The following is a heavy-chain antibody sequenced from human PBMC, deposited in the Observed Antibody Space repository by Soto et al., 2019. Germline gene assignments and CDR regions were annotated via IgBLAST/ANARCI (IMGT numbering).Heavy chain of an antibody. CDR1: GYTFTGYD. V-gene: IGHV1-8*01. CDR3: AREKVGTTGIDF. CDR2: MNPNSGNT. Sequence: QAQLVQSGAEVKKPGASVKVSCKASGYTFTGYDINWVRQATGQGLEWMGWMNPNSGNTGYAQNVQGRVTMIRANPVTTVYMELTSLRDDDTAVYYCAREKVGTTGIDFWGQGAVVSVSS. D-gene: IGHD1-26*01. J-gene: IGHJ4*02.